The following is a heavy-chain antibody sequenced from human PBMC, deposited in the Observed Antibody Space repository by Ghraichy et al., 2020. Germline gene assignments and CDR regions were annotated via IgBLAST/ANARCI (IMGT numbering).Heavy chain of an antibody. Sequence: GFPRLSCAASGFTFSSYSMNWVRQAPGKGLEWVSSISSSSSYIYYADSVKGRFTISRDNAKNSLYLQMNSLRAEDTAVYYCARAYCSSTSCQFDYWGQGTLVTVSS. V-gene: IGHV3-21*01. D-gene: IGHD2-2*01. CDR1: GFTFSSYS. CDR3: ARAYCSSTSCQFDY. J-gene: IGHJ4*02. CDR2: ISSSSSYI.